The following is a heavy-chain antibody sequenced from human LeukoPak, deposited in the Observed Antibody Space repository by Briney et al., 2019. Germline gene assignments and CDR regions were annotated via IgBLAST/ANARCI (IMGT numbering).Heavy chain of an antibody. CDR1: GGSISSYY. Sequence: SETLSLTCTVSGGSISSYYWSWVRQPPGKGLEWIGYIYYSGSTTYNPSLKSRVTISVDTSQNQFSRKLCAVTAADTAVYYCARHTGSGWSYNLFDLWGQGTLVTVSS. D-gene: IGHD6-19*01. J-gene: IGHJ5*02. CDR3: ARHTGSGWSYNLFDL. V-gene: IGHV4-59*08. CDR2: IYYSGST.